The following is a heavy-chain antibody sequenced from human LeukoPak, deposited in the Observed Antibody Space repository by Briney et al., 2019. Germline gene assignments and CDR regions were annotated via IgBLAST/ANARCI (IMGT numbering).Heavy chain of an antibody. J-gene: IGHJ5*02. CDR3: ARAEYNWFDP. CDR1: GGSFSGYY. CDR2: INHSGST. V-gene: IGHV4-34*01. Sequence: PSETLSLTCAVYGGSFSGYYWSWIRQPPGMGLEWIGEINHSGSTNYNPSLKSRVTISVDTSKNQFSLKLSSVTAADTAVYYCARAEYNWFDPWGQGTLVTVSS.